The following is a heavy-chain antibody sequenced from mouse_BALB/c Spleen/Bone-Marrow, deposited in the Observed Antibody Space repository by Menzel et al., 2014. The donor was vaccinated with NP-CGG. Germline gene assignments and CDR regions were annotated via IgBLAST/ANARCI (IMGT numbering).Heavy chain of an antibody. CDR2: IDPYNGGT. J-gene: IGHJ3*01. Sequence: EVQLQESGPELVKPGASVKVSCKASGYAFTSHNMYWVKQSHGKGLEWIGYIDPYNGGTSYNQKFKGKATLTVDKSSSTAYMHLDSLTFEDSAVYYCARENYGSSPAYWGQGTLVTVSA. CDR1: GYAFTSHN. V-gene: IGHV1S135*01. D-gene: IGHD1-1*01. CDR3: ARENYGSSPAY.